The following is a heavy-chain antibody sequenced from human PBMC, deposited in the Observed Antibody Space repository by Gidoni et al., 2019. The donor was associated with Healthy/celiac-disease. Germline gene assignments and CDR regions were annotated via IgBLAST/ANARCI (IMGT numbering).Heavy chain of an antibody. V-gene: IGHV3-30-3*01. CDR3: ARDGEGGRYFDY. CDR2: ISYDGSNK. J-gene: IGHJ4*02. D-gene: IGHD7-27*01. Sequence: QVQLVESGGGVVQPGRSLRLSCAAFGFTFSSYAMHWVRQAPGKGLEWVAVISYDGSNKYYADSVKGRFTISRDNSKNTLYLQMNSLRAEDTAVYYCARDGEGGRYFDYWGQGTLVTVSS. CDR1: GFTFSSYA.